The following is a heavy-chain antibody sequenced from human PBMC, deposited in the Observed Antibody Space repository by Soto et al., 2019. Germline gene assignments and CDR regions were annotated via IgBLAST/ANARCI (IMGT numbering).Heavy chain of an antibody. CDR3: ARQPSIRQSAFDI. CDR2: ISSSSSYI. D-gene: IGHD2-21*01. J-gene: IGHJ3*02. Sequence: GGSLRLSCAASGFTFSSYSMNWVRQAPGKGLEWVSSISSSSSYIYYADSVKGRFTISRDNAKNSLYLQMNSLRAEDTAVYYCARQPSIRQSAFDIWGQGTMVTVSS. V-gene: IGHV3-21*01. CDR1: GFTFSSYS.